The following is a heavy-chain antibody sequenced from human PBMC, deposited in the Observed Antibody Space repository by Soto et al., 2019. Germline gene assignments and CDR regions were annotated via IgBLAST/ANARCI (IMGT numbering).Heavy chain of an antibody. CDR2: IYWDDDK. V-gene: IGHV2-5*02. Sequence: QITLKESGPTLVKPTQTLTLTCTFSGFSLSTSGVGVGWIRQPPGKALEWLALIYWDDDKRYSPSLKSRLTITKDTSKNQVVLTMTNMDPVYTATYYCAHSLGGRYFDWLYYFDYWGQGTLVTVSS. CDR1: GFSLSTSGVG. J-gene: IGHJ4*02. D-gene: IGHD3-9*01. CDR3: AHSLGGRYFDWLYYFDY.